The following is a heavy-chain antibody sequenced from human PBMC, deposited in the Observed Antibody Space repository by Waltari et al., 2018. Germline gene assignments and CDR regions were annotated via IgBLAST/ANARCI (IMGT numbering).Heavy chain of an antibody. CDR2: INHSGST. CDR1: GGSLRGYS. Sequence: QVQLQPWGAGPLKPSETLSLTCAVYGGSLRGYSWRWTPPPPGHGLEWIGEINHSGSTNYNPSLKSRVTISVDTSKNQFSLKLSSVTAADTAVYYCARIGYSSGWYLSYYYYGMDVWGQGTTVTVSS. D-gene: IGHD6-19*01. V-gene: IGHV4-34*01. CDR3: ARIGYSSGWYLSYYYYGMDV. J-gene: IGHJ6*02.